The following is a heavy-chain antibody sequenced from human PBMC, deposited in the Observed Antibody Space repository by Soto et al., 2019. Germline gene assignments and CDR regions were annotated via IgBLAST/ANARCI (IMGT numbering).Heavy chain of an antibody. Sequence: QVQLVQSGAELKKPGSSVKVSCKASGGTFSSYAISLVRQAPGQGLEWMGGIIPIFGTANYAQKFQGRVTITADESTSTAYMELSSLRSEDTAVYYCARDLNGQQNVDYWGQGTLVTVSS. CDR2: IIPIFGTA. V-gene: IGHV1-69*01. CDR3: ARDLNGQQNVDY. CDR1: GGTFSSYA. J-gene: IGHJ4*02. D-gene: IGHD6-13*01.